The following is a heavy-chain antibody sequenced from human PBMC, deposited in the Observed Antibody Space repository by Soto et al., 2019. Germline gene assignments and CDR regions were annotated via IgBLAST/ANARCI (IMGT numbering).Heavy chain of an antibody. D-gene: IGHD5-12*01. CDR2: IYYSGST. CDR3: ARGYSGYDLTL. J-gene: IGHJ4*02. CDR1: GGSISSYY. V-gene: IGHV4-59*01. Sequence: QVQLQESGPGLVKPSETLSLTCTVSGGSISSYYWSWIRQAPGKGLEWIGYIYYSGSTNYNPSPKSRVTIPVDTSKNQFALKLSSVTAADTAVYYCARGYSGYDLTLWGQGTLVTVSS.